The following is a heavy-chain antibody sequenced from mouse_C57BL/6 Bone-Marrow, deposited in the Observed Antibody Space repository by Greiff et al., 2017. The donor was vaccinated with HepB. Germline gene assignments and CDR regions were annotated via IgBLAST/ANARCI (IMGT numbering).Heavy chain of an antibody. Sequence: QVHLKQPGAELVKPGASVKLSCKASGYTFTSYWMQWVKQRPGQGLEWIGEIDPSDSYTNYNQKFKGKATLTVDTSSSTAYMQLSSLTSEDSAVYYCARRAYYFDYWGQGTTLTVSS. CDR1: GYTFTSYW. D-gene: IGHD3-3*01. V-gene: IGHV1-50*01. CDR2: IDPSDSYT. J-gene: IGHJ2*01. CDR3: ARRAYYFDY.